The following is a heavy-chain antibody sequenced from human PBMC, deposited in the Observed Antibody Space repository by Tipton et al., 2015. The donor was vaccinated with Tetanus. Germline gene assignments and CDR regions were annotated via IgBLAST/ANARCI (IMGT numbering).Heavy chain of an antibody. CDR3: ATNRVTTHDWFDP. CDR2: INPKSGFT. CDR1: GHTVTVSY. V-gene: IGHV1-2*07. J-gene: IGHJ5*02. Sequence: QLVQSGAEVKKPGASVKVSCKASGHTVTVSYVHWVRQVPGLGLQWLGWINPKSGFTKYSHKFQDRVTLTRDTSIGTTYMELRSLISNDTAVYYCATNRVTTHDWFDPWGQETLVTVSS. D-gene: IGHD4-11*01.